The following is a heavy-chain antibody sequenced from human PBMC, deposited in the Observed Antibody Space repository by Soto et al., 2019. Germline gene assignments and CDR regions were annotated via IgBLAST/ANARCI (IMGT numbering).Heavy chain of an antibody. V-gene: IGHV1-46*01. D-gene: IGHD3-3*01. CDR1: GYTFTSYY. CDR2: INPSGGST. J-gene: IGHJ6*02. CDR3: ARAADYYDFWSGYSNHYYYYGMDV. Sequence: ASVKVSCKASGYTFTSYYMHWVRQAPGQGLEWMGIINPSGGSTSYAQKFQGRVTMTRDTSTSTVYMELSSLRSEDTAVYYCARAADYYDFWSGYSNHYYYYGMDVWGQGTTVTISS.